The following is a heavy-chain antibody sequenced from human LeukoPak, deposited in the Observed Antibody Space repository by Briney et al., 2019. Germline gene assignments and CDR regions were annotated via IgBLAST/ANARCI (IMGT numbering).Heavy chain of an antibody. CDR1: GGSMSPYH. CDR2: IYYSGST. V-gene: IGHV4-59*12. CDR3: ASRRSDIVATTYYFDY. Sequence: SETLSLTCTVSGGSMSPYHWGWIRQPPGKGLEWTGYIYYSGSTNYNPSLNSRVTISVDTSKNQFSLKLSSVTAADTAVYYCASRRSDIVATTYYFDYWGQGTLVTVSS. D-gene: IGHD5-12*01. J-gene: IGHJ4*02.